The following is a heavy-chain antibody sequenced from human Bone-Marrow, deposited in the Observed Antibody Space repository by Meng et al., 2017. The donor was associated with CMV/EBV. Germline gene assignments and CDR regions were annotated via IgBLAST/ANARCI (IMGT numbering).Heavy chain of an antibody. Sequence: KVFCKGSGYSFTSYWIGWVRQMPGKGLEWMGIIYPGDSDTRYSPSFQGQVTISADKSISTAYLQWSSLKASDTAMYYCARHAIYNDYYYGMDVWVQGTTVTVSS. CDR1: GYSFTSYW. D-gene: IGHD1-1*01. CDR3: ARHAIYNDYYYGMDV. J-gene: IGHJ6*02. CDR2: IYPGDSDT. V-gene: IGHV5-51*01.